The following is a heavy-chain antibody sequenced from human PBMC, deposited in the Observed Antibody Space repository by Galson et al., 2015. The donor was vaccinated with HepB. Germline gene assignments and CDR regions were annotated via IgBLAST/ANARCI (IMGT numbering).Heavy chain of an antibody. J-gene: IGHJ1*01. CDR3: ADLVRGRNGEYFRH. CDR2: IIPILGIA. Sequence: SVKVSCKASGGTFSSYTISWVRQAPGQGLEWMGRIIPILGIANYAQKFQGRVTITADESTSTAYMELSSLRSEDTAVYYCADLVRGRNGEYFRHWGQGTLVTVSS. V-gene: IGHV1-69*02. D-gene: IGHD3-10*01. CDR1: GGTFSSYT.